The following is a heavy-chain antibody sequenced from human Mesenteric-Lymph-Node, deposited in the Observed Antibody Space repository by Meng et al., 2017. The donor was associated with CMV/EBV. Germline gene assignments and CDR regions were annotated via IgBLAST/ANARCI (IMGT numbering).Heavy chain of an antibody. CDR3: ARQLAIYSYGNPYNWFDP. Sequence: IISNSYYWGWIRQPPGKGLAWIGSMFSSGSTSYTPSLKSRVTISVDTSKNQFSLKLRSVTAADTAVYYCARQLAIYSYGNPYNWFDPWGQGTLVTVSS. D-gene: IGHD5-18*01. V-gene: IGHV4-39*01. CDR2: MFSSGST. J-gene: IGHJ5*02. CDR1: IISNSYY.